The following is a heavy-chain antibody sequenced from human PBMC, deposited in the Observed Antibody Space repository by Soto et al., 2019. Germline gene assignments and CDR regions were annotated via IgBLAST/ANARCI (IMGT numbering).Heavy chain of an antibody. CDR3: ASRTVAPTKYYYYGMDV. D-gene: IGHD4-17*01. V-gene: IGHV4-59*01. CDR2: IYYSGST. Sequence: PSETLSLTCTVSGGSISSYYWSWIRQPPGKGLEWIGYIYYSGSTNYNPSLKSRVTISVDTSKNQFSLKLSSVAAADTAVYYCASRTVAPTKYYYYGMDVWGQVTTVTVSS. J-gene: IGHJ6*02. CDR1: GGSISSYY.